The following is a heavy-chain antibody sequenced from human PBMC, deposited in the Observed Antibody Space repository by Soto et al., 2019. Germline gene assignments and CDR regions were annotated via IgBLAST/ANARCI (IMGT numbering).Heavy chain of an antibody. V-gene: IGHV1-3*01. CDR1: GYTFTSYA. D-gene: IGHD3-22*01. CDR3: ARDPLPYYYDSSGSGSDAFDI. Sequence: ASVKVSCKASGYTFTSYAMHWVRQAPGQRLEWMGWINAGNGNTKYSQKFQGRVTMTTDTSTSTAYMELRSLRSDDTAVYYCARDPLPYYYDSSGSGSDAFDIWGQGTMVTVSS. J-gene: IGHJ3*02. CDR2: INAGNGNT.